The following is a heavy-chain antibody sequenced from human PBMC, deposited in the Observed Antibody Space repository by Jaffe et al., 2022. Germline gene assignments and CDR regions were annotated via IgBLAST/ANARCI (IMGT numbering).Heavy chain of an antibody. CDR1: GFTFDDYA. J-gene: IGHJ3*02. Sequence: EVQLVESGGGLVQPGRSLRLSCAASGFTFDDYAMHWVRQAPGKGLEWVSGISWNSGSIGYADSVKGRFTISRDNAKNSLYLQMNSLRAEDTALYYCAKDLLYYDYIWGSRGDAFDIWGQGTMVTVSS. V-gene: IGHV3-9*01. CDR2: ISWNSGSI. D-gene: IGHD3-16*01. CDR3: AKDLLYYDYIWGSRGDAFDI.